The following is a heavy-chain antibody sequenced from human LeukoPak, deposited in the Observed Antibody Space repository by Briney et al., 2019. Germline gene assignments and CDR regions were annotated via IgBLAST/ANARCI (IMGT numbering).Heavy chain of an antibody. J-gene: IGHJ4*02. CDR2: INHSGST. D-gene: IGHD3-10*01. Sequence: SETLSPTCAVYGGSFSGYYWSWIRQPPGKGLEWIGEINHSGSTNYNPSLKSRVTISVDTSKNQFSLKLSSVTAADTAVYYCARGPRLWFGELSKYYFDYWGQGTLVTVSS. V-gene: IGHV4-34*01. CDR3: ARGPRLWFGELSKYYFDY. CDR1: GGSFSGYY.